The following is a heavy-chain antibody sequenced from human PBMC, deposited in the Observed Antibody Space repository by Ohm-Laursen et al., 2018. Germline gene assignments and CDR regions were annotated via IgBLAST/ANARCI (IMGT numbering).Heavy chain of an antibody. V-gene: IGHV4-4*07. CDR3: ARAWLPGAFDI. CDR2: IYTSGST. CDR1: GGSISSYY. J-gene: IGHJ3*02. D-gene: IGHD6-19*01. Sequence: GTLSLTCTVSGGSISSYYWSWIRQPAGKGLEWIVLIYTSGSTNYNPSLKSRVTMSVDTTKNQFPLKLSSVTAADTAVYYRARAWLPGAFDIWGQGTMVTVSS.